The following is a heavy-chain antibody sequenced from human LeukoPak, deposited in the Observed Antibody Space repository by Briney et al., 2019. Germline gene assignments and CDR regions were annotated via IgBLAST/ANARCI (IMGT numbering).Heavy chain of an antibody. CDR3: ARVSSGWFGMDV. Sequence: GGSRRLSCAASGVTFISYWMSWVRQAPGKGLEWVANIKQDGSEKYYVDSVKGRFTISRDNAKNSLYLQMNSLRAEDTAVYYCARVSSGWFGMDVWGQGTTVTVSS. CDR1: GVTFISYW. D-gene: IGHD6-19*01. J-gene: IGHJ6*02. CDR2: IKQDGSEK. V-gene: IGHV3-7*01.